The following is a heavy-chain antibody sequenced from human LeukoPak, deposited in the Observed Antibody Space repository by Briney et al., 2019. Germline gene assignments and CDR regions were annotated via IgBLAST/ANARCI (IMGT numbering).Heavy chain of an antibody. CDR2: IKRDGSAQ. J-gene: IGHJ4*02. CDR1: GFTFSTYW. CDR3: AGDHGESGSYSFDY. V-gene: IGHV3-7*04. Sequence: GGPLNLSCAASGFTFSTYWMSWVGRAPGKGWEWLAIIKRDGSAQYYVDSLKGRFTISRYHPKNSLYLQMHSLRAQDTAVYYCAGDHGESGSYSFDYWGQGTLVTVSS. D-gene: IGHD3-10*01.